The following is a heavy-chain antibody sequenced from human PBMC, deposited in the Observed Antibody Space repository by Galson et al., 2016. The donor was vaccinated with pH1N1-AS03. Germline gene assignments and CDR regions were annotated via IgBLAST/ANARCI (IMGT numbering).Heavy chain of an antibody. CDR1: GGFITSSSYY. D-gene: IGHD1-1*01. CDR2: ISFSGSG. CDR3: VMDTTTWMRFDY. Sequence: SETLSLTCSVSGGFITSSSYYWGWVRQPPGKGLEWIGSISFSGSGYYNPPLKSRVTISIDKSKIQFSLALNPVTAADTALYYCVMDTTTWMRFDYWGQGVLVIVSS. J-gene: IGHJ4*02. V-gene: IGHV4-39*07.